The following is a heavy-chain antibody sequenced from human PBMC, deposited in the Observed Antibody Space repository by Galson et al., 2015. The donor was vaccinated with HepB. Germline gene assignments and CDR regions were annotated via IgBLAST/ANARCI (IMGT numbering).Heavy chain of an antibody. CDR2: INAGNGNT. Sequence: SVKVSCKASGYTFTSYAMHWVRQAPGQRLEWMGWINAGNGNTKYSQKFQGRVTITRDTSASTAYMELSSLRSEDTAVYYCARMGEYYYDSSGYLMDYWGQGTLVTASS. CDR1: GYTFTSYA. V-gene: IGHV1-3*01. D-gene: IGHD3-22*01. J-gene: IGHJ4*02. CDR3: ARMGEYYYDSSGYLMDY.